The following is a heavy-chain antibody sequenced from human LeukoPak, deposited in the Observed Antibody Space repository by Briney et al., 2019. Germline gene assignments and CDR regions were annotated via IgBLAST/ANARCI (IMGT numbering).Heavy chain of an antibody. CDR3: AKTTAVAGAEYFQH. CDR1: GFTFSSYS. Sequence: GGSLRLSCAASGFTFSSYSMNWVRQAPGKGLEWVSAISGSGGSTYYADSVKGRFTISRDNSKNTLYLQMNSLRAEDTAVYYCAKTTAVAGAEYFQHWGQGTLVTVSS. J-gene: IGHJ1*01. D-gene: IGHD6-19*01. CDR2: ISGSGGST. V-gene: IGHV3-23*01.